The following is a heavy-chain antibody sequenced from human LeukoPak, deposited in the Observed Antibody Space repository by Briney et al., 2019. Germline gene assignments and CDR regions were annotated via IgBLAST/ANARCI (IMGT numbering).Heavy chain of an antibody. V-gene: IGHV1-2*02. D-gene: IGHD2-15*01. CDR3: ARDRFGGKEYYFDY. J-gene: IGHJ4*02. CDR2: INPNSGGT. CDR1: GYTFSGYY. Sequence: ASVKVSCKASGYTFSGYYIHWVRQAPGQGLEWMGWINPNSGGTIYALKFQGRVTMTRDTSINTAYMELTKLKSDDTAVYYCARDRFGGKEYYFDYWGQGTLVTVSS.